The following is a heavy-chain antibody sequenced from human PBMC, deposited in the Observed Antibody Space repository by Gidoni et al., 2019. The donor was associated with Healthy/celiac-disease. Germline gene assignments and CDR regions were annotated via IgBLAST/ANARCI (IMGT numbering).Heavy chain of an antibody. J-gene: IGHJ5*02. Sequence: QVQLWQSGAGVKTPGSSVKVTGTPYGGTFSSYAISCVRQAPGQGLEWMGWIIPIFGTANYAQKFQGRVTITADESTSTAYMELSSLRSEDTAVYYCARGGYYDGFDPWGQGTLVTVAS. CDR2: IIPIFGTA. CDR3: ARGGYYDGFDP. V-gene: IGHV1-69*01. CDR1: GGTFSSYA. D-gene: IGHD3-3*01.